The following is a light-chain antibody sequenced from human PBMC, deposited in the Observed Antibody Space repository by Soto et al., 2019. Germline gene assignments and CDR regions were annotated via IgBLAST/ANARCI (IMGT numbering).Light chain of an antibody. V-gene: IGKV1-9*01. CDR3: QQFNDYPLT. CDR1: QAISSY. CDR2: GAS. Sequence: DIQLTQSPSFLSASVGDRVTITCRASQAISSYLAWYQQEPGKPPKLLIYGASTLQSDVPSRFSGSGSGTEFTLTVSSLQAEDSATYYCQQFNDYPLTFGGGTKVDSK. J-gene: IGKJ4*01.